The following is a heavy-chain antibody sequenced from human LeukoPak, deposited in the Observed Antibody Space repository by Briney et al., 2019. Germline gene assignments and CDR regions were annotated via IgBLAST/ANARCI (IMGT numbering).Heavy chain of an antibody. CDR1: GFTFSSYG. D-gene: IGHD4-23*01. CDR3: AKNALRWGVSCYYYMDV. CDR2: IRYDGSNK. Sequence: PGGSLRLSCAASGFTFSSYGMHWVRQAPGKGLEWVAFIRYDGSNKYYADSVKGRFTISRDNSKNTLYLQMNSLRAEDTAVYYCAKNALRWGVSCYYYMDVWGKGTTVTISS. V-gene: IGHV3-30*02. J-gene: IGHJ6*03.